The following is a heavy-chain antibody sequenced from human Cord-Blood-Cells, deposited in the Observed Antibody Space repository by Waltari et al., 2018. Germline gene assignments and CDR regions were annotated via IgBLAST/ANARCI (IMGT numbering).Heavy chain of an antibody. Sequence: QVQLQESGPGLVKPSETLSLTCTVSGGSVSSGSYYWSWIRQPPGKGLEWIGYIYYSGSTNYNPSLKSRVTISVDTSKNQFSLKLSSVTAADTAVYYCARGGVDYGDFDYWGQGTLVTVSS. D-gene: IGHD4-17*01. J-gene: IGHJ4*02. V-gene: IGHV4-61*01. CDR3: ARGGVDYGDFDY. CDR1: GGSVSSGSYY. CDR2: IYYSGST.